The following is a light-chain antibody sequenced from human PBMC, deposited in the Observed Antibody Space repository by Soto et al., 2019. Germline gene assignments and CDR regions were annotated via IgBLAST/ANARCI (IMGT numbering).Light chain of an antibody. CDR2: LNSDGSH. CDR1: SGHSSYA. CDR3: QTWGTGIHVV. J-gene: IGLJ2*01. Sequence: QLVLTQSPSASASLGASVKLTCTLSSGHSSYAIAWHQQQPEKGPRYLMKLNSDGSHSKGDGIPDRFSGSSSGAERYLTISRLQSEDGADHYCQTWGTGIHVVFGGGTKVTVL. V-gene: IGLV4-69*01.